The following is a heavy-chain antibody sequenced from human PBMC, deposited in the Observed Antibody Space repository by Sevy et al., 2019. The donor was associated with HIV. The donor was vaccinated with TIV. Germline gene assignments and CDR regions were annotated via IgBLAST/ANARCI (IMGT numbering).Heavy chain of an antibody. J-gene: IGHJ4*02. D-gene: IGHD6-13*01. CDR2: LYHSGST. Sequence: SETLSLTCAVSGYSISSGYYWGWIRQPPGKGLEWIGSLYHSGSTYYNPSLKSRVTISVDTSKNQFSLKLSSVTAADTAVYYCARDRVSSSWDFDYWGQGTLVTVSS. CDR1: GYSISSGYY. V-gene: IGHV4-38-2*02. CDR3: ARDRVSSSWDFDY.